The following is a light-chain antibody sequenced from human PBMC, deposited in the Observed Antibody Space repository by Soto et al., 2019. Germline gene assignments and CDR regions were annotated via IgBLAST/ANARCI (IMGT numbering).Light chain of an antibody. CDR2: GAF. V-gene: IGKV3-20*01. CDR1: QSVSSNY. CDR3: QQYGSSPRT. J-gene: IGKJ1*01. Sequence: EIVLTQSPGTLSLSPGERATFSCRASQSVSSNYLAWYQQKPGQAPRLLIYGAFKRATGIPDRFSGSGSGTDFTLTISRMEPEDFAGYCCQQYGSSPRTFGQGTKVEIK.